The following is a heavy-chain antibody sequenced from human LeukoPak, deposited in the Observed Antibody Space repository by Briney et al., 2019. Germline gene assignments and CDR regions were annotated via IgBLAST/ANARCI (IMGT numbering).Heavy chain of an antibody. Sequence: PGGSLRLSCAASGFTFRNYAMSWVRQAPGKGLEWVSAIGGSGGSTYYVDSVKGRFTISRDNSKNTLYLQMNSLRAEDTAVYYRAKDPITMIRGVNNDIDYWGQGTLVTVSS. CDR2: IGGSGGST. CDR3: AKDPITMIRGVNNDIDY. CDR1: GFTFRNYA. V-gene: IGHV3-23*01. D-gene: IGHD3-10*01. J-gene: IGHJ4*02.